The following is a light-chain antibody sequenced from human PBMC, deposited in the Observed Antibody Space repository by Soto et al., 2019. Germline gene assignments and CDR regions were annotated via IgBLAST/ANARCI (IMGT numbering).Light chain of an antibody. CDR3: KNYGRSPLMYT. Sequence: EIVLTQSPGTLSLSPGERVTLSCRASQILTTNYLTWYQQKPGQAPRLLIYGASNRATGVPDRFSGSGSGTDFSLTITRLEPKDFAGYYCKNYGRSPLMYTFGQGTKLGFK. V-gene: IGKV3-20*01. J-gene: IGKJ2*01. CDR1: QILTTNY. CDR2: GAS.